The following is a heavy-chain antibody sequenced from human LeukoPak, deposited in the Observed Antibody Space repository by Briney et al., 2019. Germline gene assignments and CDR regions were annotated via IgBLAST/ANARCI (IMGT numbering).Heavy chain of an antibody. Sequence: SETLSLTCTVSGGSISSYYWSWIRQPPGKGLEWIGYIYYSGSTNYNPSLKSRVTISVDKSKNQFSLKLSSVTAADTAVYYCARRESWSPHAFDIWGQGTMVTVSS. J-gene: IGHJ3*02. CDR1: GGSISSYY. CDR3: ARRESWSPHAFDI. V-gene: IGHV4-59*08. CDR2: IYYSGST.